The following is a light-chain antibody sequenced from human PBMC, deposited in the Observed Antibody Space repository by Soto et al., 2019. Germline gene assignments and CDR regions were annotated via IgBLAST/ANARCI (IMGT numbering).Light chain of an antibody. CDR1: QSVRSS. CDR2: DAS. Sequence: EIVLTQSPDTLSLSPGERATLSCRASQSVRSSLAWYQQKPGQAPRLLIYDASNRATGIPARFSGSGSGTDFTLTIRSLEPEDFALYYCQQRSNWPPEVTFGPGTKVDIK. J-gene: IGKJ3*01. CDR3: QQRSNWPPEVT. V-gene: IGKV3-11*01.